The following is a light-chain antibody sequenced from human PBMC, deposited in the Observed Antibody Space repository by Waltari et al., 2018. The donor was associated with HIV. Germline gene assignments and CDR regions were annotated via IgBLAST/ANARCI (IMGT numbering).Light chain of an antibody. V-gene: IGLV6-57*03. Sequence: NFMLTQPPSVSESPGKTVTISCTRSSGSIAINYVQWYQQRPGSAPTTLIYEDDQRPSGVSDRFSGSIDTSSNSASLTISGLKTEDEADYYCQSFDTSNQWIFGGGTKLTVL. CDR3: QSFDTSNQWI. CDR1: SGSIAINY. CDR2: EDD. J-gene: IGLJ2*01.